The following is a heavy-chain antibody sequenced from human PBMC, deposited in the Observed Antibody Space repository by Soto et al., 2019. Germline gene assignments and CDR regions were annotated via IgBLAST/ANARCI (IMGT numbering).Heavy chain of an antibody. Sequence: EVQLVESGGGLVQPGGSLRLSCAASGFTFSSYSMNWVRQAPGKGLEWVSYISSSSSTIYYADSVKGRFTISRDNAKKSLYRQMNSLRDKDTAVYYCAREGSLLNWFDPWRQRTPVTVSS. CDR1: GFTFSSYS. J-gene: IGHJ5*02. CDR2: ISSSSSTI. D-gene: IGHD6-19*01. V-gene: IGHV3-48*02. CDR3: AREGSLLNWFDP.